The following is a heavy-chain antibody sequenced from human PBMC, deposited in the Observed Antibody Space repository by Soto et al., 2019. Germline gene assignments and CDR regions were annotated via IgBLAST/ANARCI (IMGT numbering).Heavy chain of an antibody. CDR3: AKDSTESSSWYDFHY. CDR2: ISGGGGTT. Sequence: EVQLLESGGGLEQAGGSLRLSCAASGFTFSNNAMSWVRQAPGKGLEWVSVISGGGGTTHYADSVKGRFTISRDNSKNTLYLQINSLRPEDTAIDYCAKDSTESSSWYDFHYWGQGTLVTVSS. V-gene: IGHV3-23*01. D-gene: IGHD6-13*01. CDR1: GFTFSNNA. J-gene: IGHJ4*02.